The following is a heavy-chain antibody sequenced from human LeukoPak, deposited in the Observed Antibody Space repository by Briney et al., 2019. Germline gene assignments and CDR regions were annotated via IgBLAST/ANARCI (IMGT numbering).Heavy chain of an antibody. CDR3: ARDMDSGPDFFDY. Sequence: GASVKVSCKASGYTFTGYYMHWVRQAPGQGLEWMGWINPNHGDTNYAQKFQDRVSMTRDTSISTAYMHLSRLRSDDTAVYYCARDMDSGPDFFDYWGLGTLVTVSS. CDR2: INPNHGDT. D-gene: IGHD1-26*01. J-gene: IGHJ4*02. CDR1: GYTFTGYY. V-gene: IGHV1-2*02.